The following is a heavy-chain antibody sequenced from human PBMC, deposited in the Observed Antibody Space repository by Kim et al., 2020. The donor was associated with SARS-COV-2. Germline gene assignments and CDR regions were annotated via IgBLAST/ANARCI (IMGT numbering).Heavy chain of an antibody. Sequence: GESLKISCKGSGYSFTSYWIGWVRQMPGKGLEWMGIIYPGDSDTRYSPSFQGQVTISADKSISTAYLQWSSLKASDTAMYYCARIAGYCSGGSCYGGDAFDIWGQGTMVTVSS. CDR2: IYPGDSDT. CDR1: GYSFTSYW. CDR3: ARIAGYCSGGSCYGGDAFDI. V-gene: IGHV5-51*01. D-gene: IGHD2-15*01. J-gene: IGHJ3*02.